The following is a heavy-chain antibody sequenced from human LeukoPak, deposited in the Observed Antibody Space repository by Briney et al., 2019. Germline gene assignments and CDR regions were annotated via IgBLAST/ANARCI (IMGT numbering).Heavy chain of an antibody. D-gene: IGHD3-10*01. CDR3: ANAGGSGSLYIFNY. J-gene: IGHJ4*02. V-gene: IGHV4-30-4*01. Sequence: SETLSLTCTVSGGSIRSGDYYWSWIRQPPGKGLEWIGYTYYSGSTYYNPSLKRRVIISVDTSKNQFSLKLNSMTAADTALYYCANAGGSGSLYIFNYWGQGTLVTVSS. CDR1: GGSIRSGDYY. CDR2: TYYSGST.